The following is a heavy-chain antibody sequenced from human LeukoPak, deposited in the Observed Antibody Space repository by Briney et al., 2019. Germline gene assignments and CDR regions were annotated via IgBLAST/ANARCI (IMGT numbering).Heavy chain of an antibody. D-gene: IGHD1-20*01. Sequence: GSLRLSCAASGFTFSNFHMTWVRQSPGKGLEWVSAISDSGGNTWYADSVKGRFTISRDNSKNTVYLQMNSPRAEDTAVYYCAKELRSISATTGFDYWGQGTLVTVSS. CDR3: AKELRSISATTGFDY. V-gene: IGHV3-23*01. CDR2: ISDSGGNT. J-gene: IGHJ4*02. CDR1: GFTFSNFH.